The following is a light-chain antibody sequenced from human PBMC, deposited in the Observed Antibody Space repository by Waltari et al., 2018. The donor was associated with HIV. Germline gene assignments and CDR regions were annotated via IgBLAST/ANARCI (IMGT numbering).Light chain of an antibody. V-gene: IGKV2-28*01. CDR2: LGS. CDR1: QSLLHINGYNY. Sequence: IVMTQSPLSLPVTPGEPASISCRSSQSLLHINGYNYLDWYLQKPGESPQLLIYLGSNRASGVPDRFSGSGSGTDFTLKVSRVEAEDVGIYYCMQALQTPRTFGQGTKLEI. CDR3: MQALQTPRT. J-gene: IGKJ2*01.